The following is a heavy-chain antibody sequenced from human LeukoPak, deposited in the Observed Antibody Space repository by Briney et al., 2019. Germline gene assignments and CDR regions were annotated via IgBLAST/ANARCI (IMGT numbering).Heavy chain of an antibody. J-gene: IGHJ4*02. Sequence: PGGSLRLSCAASGFTFSSYAMSWVRQASGKGLEWVSSISGSDGRTDYADSVRGRFTISRDNSKNTVYLQMNSLRAEDTAVYYCAKDKDCGGDCYPLDYWGQGTLVTVSS. CDR1: GFTFSSYA. CDR2: ISGSDGRT. D-gene: IGHD2-21*02. CDR3: AKDKDCGGDCYPLDY. V-gene: IGHV3-23*01.